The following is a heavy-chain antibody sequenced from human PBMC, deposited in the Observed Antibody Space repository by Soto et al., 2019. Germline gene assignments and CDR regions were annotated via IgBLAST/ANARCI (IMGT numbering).Heavy chain of an antibody. V-gene: IGHV1-69*06. CDR3: ARATMPAGGVDWFDP. Sequence: QVQLVQSGAEVKKPGSSVKVSCKASGGTFSIYAISWVRQAPGQGLEWMGGIIPIFGTANYAQNFQGRVTITADKSKSTAYMAVSSLRAADTAVYYCARATMPAGGVDWFDPWGQGTPDTVSS. CDR1: GGTFSIYA. CDR2: IIPIFGTA. D-gene: IGHD2-2*01. J-gene: IGHJ5*02.